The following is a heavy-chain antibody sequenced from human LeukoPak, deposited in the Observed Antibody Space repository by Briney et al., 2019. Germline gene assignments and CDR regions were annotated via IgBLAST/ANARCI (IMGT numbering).Heavy chain of an antibody. Sequence: GGSLRLSCAASGFTFSSYGMHWVRQAPGKGLEWVAFISYDGSNAYHADSVKGRFTISRDNSKNTLYLQMNSLRDEDTAVYYCAKDLRARATLDYGGQGTLVTVSS. CDR3: AKDLRARATLDY. D-gene: IGHD1-26*01. CDR2: ISYDGSNA. CDR1: GFTFSSYG. V-gene: IGHV3-30*02. J-gene: IGHJ4*02.